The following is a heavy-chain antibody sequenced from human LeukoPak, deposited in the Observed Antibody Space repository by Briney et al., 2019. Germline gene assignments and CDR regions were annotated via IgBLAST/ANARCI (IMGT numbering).Heavy chain of an antibody. CDR1: GYTFTGYY. Sequence: ASVKVSCKAPGYTFTGYYMHWVRQAPGQGLEWMGRINPNSGGTNYAQKFQGRVTMTRDTSISTAYMELSRLRSDDTAVYYCATYGIEGYNWFDPWGQGTLVTVSS. J-gene: IGHJ5*02. CDR3: ATYGIEGYNWFDP. D-gene: IGHD1-26*01. CDR2: INPNSGGT. V-gene: IGHV1-2*06.